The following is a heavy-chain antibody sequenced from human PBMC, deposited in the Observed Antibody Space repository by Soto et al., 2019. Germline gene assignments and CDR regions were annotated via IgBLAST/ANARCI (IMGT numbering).Heavy chain of an antibody. J-gene: IGHJ4*02. CDR2: IYHSGST. CDR1: GGSIISSNW. CDR3: ARRDWSRSKSPFYFDY. D-gene: IGHD3-9*01. Sequence: SETLSLTCAVSGGSIISSNWWNWVRQPPGKGLEWIGEIYHSGSTYYKPSLKSRVAMSVDTSKNQFSLKLTSATAADTAVYYCARRDWSRSKSPFYFDYWGQGVLVTVSS. V-gene: IGHV4-4*02.